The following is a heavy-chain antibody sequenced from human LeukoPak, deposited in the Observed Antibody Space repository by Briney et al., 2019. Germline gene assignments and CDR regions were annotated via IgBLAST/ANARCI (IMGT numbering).Heavy chain of an antibody. CDR2: INHSGST. Sequence: PSETLSLTCAVYGGSFSGYYWSWIRQPPGKGLEWIGEINHSGSTNYNPSLKSRVTMSVDTSKNQFSLKLNSVTAADTAVYYCARDSGIEWLARWSFDYWGQGTLVTVSS. D-gene: IGHD6-19*01. V-gene: IGHV4-34*01. CDR3: ARDSGIEWLARWSFDY. J-gene: IGHJ4*02. CDR1: GGSFSGYY.